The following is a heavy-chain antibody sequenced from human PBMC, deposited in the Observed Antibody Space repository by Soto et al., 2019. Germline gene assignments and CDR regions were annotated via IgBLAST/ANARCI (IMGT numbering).Heavy chain of an antibody. CDR1: GGSISSYY. CDR2: IYYSGST. Sequence: PSETLSLTCTVSGGSISSYYWSWIRQPPGKGLEWIGYIYYSGSTNYNPSLKSRVTISVDTSKNQFSLKLSSVTAADTAVYYCARALILTGYYIHDAFGIWGQGTTVTVSS. J-gene: IGHJ3*02. V-gene: IGHV4-59*01. CDR3: ARALILTGYYIHDAFGI. D-gene: IGHD3-9*01.